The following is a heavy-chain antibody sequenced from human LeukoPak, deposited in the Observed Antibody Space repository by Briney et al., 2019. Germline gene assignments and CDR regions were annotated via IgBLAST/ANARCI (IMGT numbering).Heavy chain of an antibody. J-gene: IGHJ5*02. CDR3: ATIYYYDSSSPFDP. CDR1: GYTFTGYY. V-gene: IGHV1-18*04. D-gene: IGHD3-22*01. CDR2: ISAYNGNT. Sequence: GASVKVSCKASGYTFTGYYMHWVRQAPGQGLEWMGWISAYNGNTNYAQKLQGRVTMTTDTSTSTAYMELRSLRSDDTAVYYCATIYYYDSSSPFDPWGQGTLVTVSS.